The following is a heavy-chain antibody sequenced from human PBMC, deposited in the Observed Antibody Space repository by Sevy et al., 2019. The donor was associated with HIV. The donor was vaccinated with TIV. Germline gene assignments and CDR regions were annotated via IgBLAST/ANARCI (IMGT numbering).Heavy chain of an antibody. D-gene: IGHD2-15*01. CDR3: ARVVVAAMVYYYGMDV. V-gene: IGHV1-18*01. CDR2: ISAYNGNT. Sequence: ASVKVSCKASGYTFTSYGISWVRQAPGQGLEWMGWISAYNGNTNYAQKLQGRVTMTTDTSTSTAYMELRSLRSDDTAVYYCARVVVAAMVYYYGMDVWGQGTTVTVSS. J-gene: IGHJ6*02. CDR1: GYTFTSYG.